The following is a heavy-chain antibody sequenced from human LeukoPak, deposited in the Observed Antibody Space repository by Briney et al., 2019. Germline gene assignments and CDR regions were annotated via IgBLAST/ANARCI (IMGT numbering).Heavy chain of an antibody. CDR2: IYYSGST. CDR1: GGSISSSSYY. Sequence: SETLSLTCTVSGGSISSSSYYWGWIRQPPGKGLGWIGSIYYSGSTYYNPSLKSRVTISVDTSKNQFSLKLSSVTAADTAVYYCARRGDGYSVDAFDIWGQGTMVTVSS. V-gene: IGHV4-39*01. D-gene: IGHD5-24*01. CDR3: ARRGDGYSVDAFDI. J-gene: IGHJ3*02.